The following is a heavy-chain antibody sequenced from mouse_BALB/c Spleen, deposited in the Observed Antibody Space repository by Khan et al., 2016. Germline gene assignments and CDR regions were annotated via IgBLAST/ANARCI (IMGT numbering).Heavy chain of an antibody. CDR1: GYTFTSYW. CDR3: VPLTTATSPFAY. V-gene: IGHV1-7*01. D-gene: IGHD1-2*01. CDR2: INPSTGYP. Sequence: QVQRQQSGAELAKPGASVKMSCKASGYTFTSYWMHWVKQRPGQGLEWIGYINPSTGYPEYNQKFKDKATLTADKSSSTAYMQLSSLTSEDSAVYYCVPLTTATSPFAYWGQGTLVTVSA. J-gene: IGHJ3*01.